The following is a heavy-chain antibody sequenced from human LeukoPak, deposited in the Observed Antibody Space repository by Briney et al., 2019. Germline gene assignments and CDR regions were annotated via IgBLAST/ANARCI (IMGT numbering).Heavy chain of an antibody. V-gene: IGHV3-30-3*01. D-gene: IGHD3-22*01. Sequence: GGSLRLSCAASGFTFSSYPMHWVRQAPGKGLEWVAVISYDGSEKHYADPVKGRFTISRDNSKNTLYLQMNSLRVEDTAVYYCAREGSSGYYPYWGQGIPVTVSS. CDR1: GFTFSSYP. CDR2: ISYDGSEK. CDR3: AREGSSGYYPY. J-gene: IGHJ4*02.